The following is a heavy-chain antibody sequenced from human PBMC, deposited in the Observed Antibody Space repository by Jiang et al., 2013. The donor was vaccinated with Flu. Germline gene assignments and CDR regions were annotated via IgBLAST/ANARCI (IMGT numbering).Heavy chain of an antibody. J-gene: IGHJ5*02. Sequence: LLKPSETLSLTCAVYGGSFSGYYWSWIRQPPGKGLEWIGEINHSGSTNYNPSLKSRVTISVDTSKNQFSLKLSSVTAADTAVYYCASVVVRYWFDPWGQGTLVTVSS. CDR1: GGSFSGYY. CDR2: INHSGST. V-gene: IGHV4-34*01. D-gene: IGHD3-16*02. CDR3: ASVVVRYWFDP.